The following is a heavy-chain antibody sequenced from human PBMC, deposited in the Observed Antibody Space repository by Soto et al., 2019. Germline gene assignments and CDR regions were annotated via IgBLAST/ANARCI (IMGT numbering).Heavy chain of an antibody. V-gene: IGHV1-8*01. D-gene: IGHD2-21*02. CDR3: ARGPLVRKGAVTAPYYYYYMDV. CDR2: MNPNSGNT. J-gene: IGHJ6*03. CDR1: GYTFTSYD. Sequence: ASVKVSCKASGYTFTSYDINWVRQATGQGLEWMGWMNPNSGNTGYAQKFQGRVTMTRNTSISTAYMELSSLRSEDTAVYYCARGPLVRKGAVTAPYYYYYMDVWGKGTTVTVSS.